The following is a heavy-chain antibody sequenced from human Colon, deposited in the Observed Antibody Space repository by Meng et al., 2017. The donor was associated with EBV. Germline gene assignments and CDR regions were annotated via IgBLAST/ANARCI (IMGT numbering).Heavy chain of an antibody. Sequence: LLLQGPCLGPVEPSGTVSHTCSVSGVASSSNGDYFGWIRQRPGEGLERIGSIYYSGRIYYTSSPTSRVPMSVDTSKNQFSLNLNSVSVADTAVYYCARADNNYGNIPLLNNWGQGALVTVSS. D-gene: IGHD5-18*01. CDR3: ARADNNYGNIPLLNN. J-gene: IGHJ4*02. V-gene: IGHV4-39*07. CDR1: GVASSSNGDY. CDR2: IYYSGRI.